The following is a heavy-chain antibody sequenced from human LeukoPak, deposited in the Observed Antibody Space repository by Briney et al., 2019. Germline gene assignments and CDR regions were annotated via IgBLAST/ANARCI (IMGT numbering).Heavy chain of an antibody. CDR1: GGSISSSNYY. V-gene: IGHV4-39*07. CDR2: IYPSGST. J-gene: IGHJ2*01. D-gene: IGHD2-21*01. CDR3: ATGVVIFRGYFDL. Sequence: SETLSLTCTVSGGSISSSNYYWGWIRQPPGKGLGWIGSIYPSGSTYYNPSLKSRVAISVDTSKNQFSLKLSSVTAADTAVYYCATGVVIFRGYFDLWGRGTLVTVSS.